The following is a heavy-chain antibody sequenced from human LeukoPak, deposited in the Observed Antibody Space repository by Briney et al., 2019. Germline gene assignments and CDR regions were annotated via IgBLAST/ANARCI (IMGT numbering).Heavy chain of an antibody. V-gene: IGHV3-23*01. CDR3: AKTTRAGVVEA. CDR2: ISGSGGST. J-gene: IGHJ5*02. CDR1: GFTFSSYA. Sequence: GGSLRLSCAASGFTFSSYAMSWVRQAPGKGLEWVSAISGSGGSTYYADSVKGRFSISRDNSKNTLYLQMNSLRAEDTAVYYCAKTTRAGVVEAWGQGTLVTVSS. D-gene: IGHD3-3*01.